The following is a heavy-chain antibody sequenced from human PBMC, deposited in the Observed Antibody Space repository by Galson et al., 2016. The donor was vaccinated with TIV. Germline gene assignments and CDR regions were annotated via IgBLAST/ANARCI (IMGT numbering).Heavy chain of an antibody. CDR1: GDSVSSTSAA. V-gene: IGHV6-1*01. J-gene: IGHJ4*02. Sequence: CAISGDSVSSTSAAWNWIRPSPSRGLEWLGRTYYRSTWYNDYAASLKRRITINPDTSKNQFSLQWTSVTPEHAAVYYCARGAPSVFGVIMTLDYGGQGTLVTVSS. CDR2: TYYRSTWYN. D-gene: IGHD3-3*01. CDR3: ARGAPSVFGVIMTLDY.